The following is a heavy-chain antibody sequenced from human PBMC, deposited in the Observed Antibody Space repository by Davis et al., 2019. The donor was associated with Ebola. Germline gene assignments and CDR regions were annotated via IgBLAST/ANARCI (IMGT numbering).Heavy chain of an antibody. V-gene: IGHV4-34*01. Sequence: PSETLSLTCAVYGGSFSGYYWSWIRQPPGKGLEWIGEINHSGSTNYNPSLKSRVTISVDTSKNQFSLKLSSVTAADTAVYYCARGGRYCSSTSCYTEQGTPYYYYYYMDVWGKGTTVTVSS. CDR1: GGSFSGYY. J-gene: IGHJ6*03. CDR2: INHSGST. D-gene: IGHD2-2*02. CDR3: ARGGRYCSSTSCYTEQGTPYYYYYYMDV.